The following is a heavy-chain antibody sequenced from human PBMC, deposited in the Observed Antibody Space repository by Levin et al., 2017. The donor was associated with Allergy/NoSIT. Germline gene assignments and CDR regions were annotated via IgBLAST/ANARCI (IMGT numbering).Heavy chain of an antibody. Sequence: LSLTCAASGFTFSSYWMSWVRQAPGKGLEWVANIKQDGSEKYYVDSVKGRFTISRDNAKNSLYLQMNSLRAEDTAVYYCARDRIQLWLENYFDYWGQGTLVTVSS. D-gene: IGHD5-18*01. CDR3: ARDRIQLWLENYFDY. V-gene: IGHV3-7*01. CDR1: GFTFSSYW. J-gene: IGHJ4*02. CDR2: IKQDGSEK.